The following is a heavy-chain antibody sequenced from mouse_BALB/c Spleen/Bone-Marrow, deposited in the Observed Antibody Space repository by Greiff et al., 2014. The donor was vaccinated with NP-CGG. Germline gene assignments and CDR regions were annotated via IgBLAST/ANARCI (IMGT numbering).Heavy chain of an antibody. CDR1: GDSITSGY. CDR3: TRGGNCRALFAY. Sequence: VQLQQSGPSLVKPSQTLSLTCSVTGDSITSGYWNWIRKFPGNKLEYMGYISYYGSTYYNPSLKSRISITRDTSKNQYYLQLNSVTTEDTATYYCTRGGNCRALFAYWGRGTLVTVSA. CDR2: ISYYGST. D-gene: IGHD2-1*01. V-gene: IGHV3-8*02. J-gene: IGHJ3*01.